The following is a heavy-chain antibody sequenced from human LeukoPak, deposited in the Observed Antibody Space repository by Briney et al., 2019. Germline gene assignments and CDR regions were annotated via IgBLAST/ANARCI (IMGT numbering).Heavy chain of an antibody. V-gene: IGHV3-23*01. J-gene: IGHJ4*02. CDR2: ISGSGGST. CDR1: GFTFSSYA. Sequence: GGSLRLSCAASGFTFSSYAMSWVRQAPGKGLEWVSAISGSGGSTYYADSVKGRFTISRDNSKNTLYLQMNSLRAEDTAVYYCAKSHGVVPAATPEFDYWGQGTLVTVSS. CDR3: AKSHGVVPAATPEFDY. D-gene: IGHD2-2*01.